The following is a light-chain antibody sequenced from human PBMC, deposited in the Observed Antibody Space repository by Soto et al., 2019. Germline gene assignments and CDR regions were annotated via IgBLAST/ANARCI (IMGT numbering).Light chain of an antibody. V-gene: IGLV2-23*02. CDR1: RSDVGSYNL. CDR3: CSYVGSSTWV. Sequence: QSVLTQPASVSGSPGQSITISCTGTRSDVGSYNLVSWYQQHPGKAPKLMIYEVTKRPSGVSSRFSGSKSGYTASLTISGLLAEDEADYYCCSYVGSSTWVFGGGTKLTVL. CDR2: EVT. J-gene: IGLJ3*02.